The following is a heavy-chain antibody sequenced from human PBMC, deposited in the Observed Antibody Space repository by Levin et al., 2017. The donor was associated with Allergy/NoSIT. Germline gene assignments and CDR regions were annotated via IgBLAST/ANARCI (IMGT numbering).Heavy chain of an antibody. CDR3: ARLLWFGESVDY. CDR1: GGSISSTSHY. CDR2: IYYSGSG. V-gene: IGHV4-39*01. D-gene: IGHD3-10*01. Sequence: ESLKISCSVSGGSISSTSHYWGWIRQPPGKGLEWIGSIYYSGSGYYSPSLKSRVTLFIDTSKNQFSLQVTSVTAADTAVYYCARLLWFGESVDYWGPGTLVTVSS. J-gene: IGHJ4*02.